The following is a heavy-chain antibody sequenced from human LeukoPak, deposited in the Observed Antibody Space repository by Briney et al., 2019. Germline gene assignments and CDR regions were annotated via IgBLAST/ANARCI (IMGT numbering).Heavy chain of an antibody. Sequence: SGTLSLTCAVSGGSISSTNWWSWVRQPPGKGLEWIGEIHHIGSTNYNPSLKSRVTISLDTSRNQFSLKLNSVTAADTAVYYCAKSNGYGLVDIWGQGTMVTVSS. J-gene: IGHJ3*02. V-gene: IGHV4-4*02. CDR3: AKSNGYGLVDI. CDR1: GGSISSTNW. D-gene: IGHD3-10*01. CDR2: IHHIGST.